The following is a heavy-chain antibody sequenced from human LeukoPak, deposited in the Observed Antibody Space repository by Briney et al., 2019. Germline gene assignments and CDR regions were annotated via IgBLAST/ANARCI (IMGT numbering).Heavy chain of an antibody. V-gene: IGHV4-31*03. CDR2: IYYSGST. D-gene: IGHD1-26*01. Sequence: SETLSLTCTVSGGSISSGGYYWSWIRQHPGKGLEWIGYIYYSGSTYYNPSLKSRVTISVDTSKNQFSPKLSSVTAADTAVYYCARWDYYYYYMDVWGKGTTVTVSS. CDR3: ARWDYYYYYMDV. J-gene: IGHJ6*03. CDR1: GGSISSGGYY.